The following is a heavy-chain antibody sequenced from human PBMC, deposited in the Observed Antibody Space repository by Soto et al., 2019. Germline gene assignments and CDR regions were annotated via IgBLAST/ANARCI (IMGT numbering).Heavy chain of an antibody. Sequence: GGSLRLSCAASGFTFSGFAMHWVRQAPGKGLEWVAVLSYDGHNEYYADSVKGRFTISRDNFENTLYLQMNSLRAEDTALYYCARELTFSELSNPFNYWGQGTLVTVSS. V-gene: IGHV3-30-3*01. CDR2: LSYDGHNE. D-gene: IGHD3-16*02. J-gene: IGHJ4*02. CDR3: ARELTFSELSNPFNY. CDR1: GFTFSGFA.